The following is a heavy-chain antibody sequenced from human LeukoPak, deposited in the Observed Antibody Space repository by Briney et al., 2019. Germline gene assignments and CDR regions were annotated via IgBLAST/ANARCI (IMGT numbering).Heavy chain of an antibody. V-gene: IGHV1-18*01. Sequence: ASVKVSCKASGYTFTSYGISWVRQAPGQGLEWMGWISAYNGNTNYAQKLQGRVTMTTDTSTSTAYMELRSLRSDDTAVYYCARDSALRGYSYGYRYYYYMDVWGKGTTVTISS. CDR2: ISAYNGNT. J-gene: IGHJ6*03. D-gene: IGHD5-18*01. CDR1: GYTFTSYG. CDR3: ARDSALRGYSYGYRYYYYMDV.